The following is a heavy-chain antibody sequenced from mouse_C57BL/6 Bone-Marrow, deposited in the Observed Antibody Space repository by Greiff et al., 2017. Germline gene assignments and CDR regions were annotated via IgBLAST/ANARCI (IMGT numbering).Heavy chain of an antibody. V-gene: IGHV5-16*01. CDR1: GFTFSDSY. Sequence: EVQRVESEGGLVQPGSSMKLSCTASGFTFSDSYMAWVRQVPEKGLEWVANINYDGSSTYYLDSLKSRFIISRDNAKNILYLQMSSLKSEDTATYYCARDIPLDYWGQGTTLTVSS. J-gene: IGHJ2*01. CDR3: ARDIPLDY. CDR2: INYDGSST.